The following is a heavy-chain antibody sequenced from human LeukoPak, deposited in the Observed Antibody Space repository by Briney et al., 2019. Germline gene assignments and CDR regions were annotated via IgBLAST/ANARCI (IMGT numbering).Heavy chain of an antibody. CDR1: GFTFSSYS. CDR3: ARITNPQYYDFWSGYYFELGAFNI. Sequence: GGSLRLSCAASGFTFSSYSMNWVRQAPGKGLEWVSSISGSSSYIYYADSVKGRFTISRDNAKNSLYLQMNSLRAEDTAVYYCARITNPQYYDFWSGYYFELGAFNIWGQGTMVTVSS. V-gene: IGHV3-21*01. D-gene: IGHD3-3*01. J-gene: IGHJ3*02. CDR2: ISGSSSYI.